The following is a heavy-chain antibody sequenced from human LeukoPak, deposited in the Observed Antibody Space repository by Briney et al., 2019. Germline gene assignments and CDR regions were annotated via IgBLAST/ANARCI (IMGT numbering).Heavy chain of an antibody. J-gene: IGHJ6*03. CDR2: IRYDGSNK. CDR3: AKVLSGTWNYYYYMDV. D-gene: IGHD1-7*01. Sequence: GGSLRLSCAASGFTFSSYGMHWVRQAPGKGLEWVAFIRYDGSNKYYADSVKGRFTISGDNSKNTLYLQMNSLRAEDTAVYYCAKVLSGTWNYYYYMDVWGKGTTVTVSS. V-gene: IGHV3-30*02. CDR1: GFTFSSYG.